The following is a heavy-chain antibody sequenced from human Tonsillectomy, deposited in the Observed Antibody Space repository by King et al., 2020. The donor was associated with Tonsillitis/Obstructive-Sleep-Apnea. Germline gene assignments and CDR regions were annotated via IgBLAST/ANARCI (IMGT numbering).Heavy chain of an antibody. D-gene: IGHD5-18*01. CDR2: IYYSGST. CDR1: GGSVSSGSYY. V-gene: IGHV4-61*01. J-gene: IGHJ4*02. Sequence: QLQESGPGLVKPSETLSLTCTVSGGSVSSGSYYWSWIRQPPGKGLEWIGYIYYSGSTNYNPSLKSRVTISVDTSKNQVSLKLSSVTAAATAVYYFARVPWIQLWFDYWGQGTLVTVSS. CDR3: ARVPWIQLWFDY.